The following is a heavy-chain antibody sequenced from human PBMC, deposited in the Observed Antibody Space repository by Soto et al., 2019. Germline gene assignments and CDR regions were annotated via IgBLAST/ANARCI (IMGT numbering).Heavy chain of an antibody. Sequence: EVQLVESGGGLVQPGRSLRLSCAASGFTFDDYAMHWVRQAPGKGLEWVSGISWNSGSIGYADSVKGRFTISRDNAKNSLYLQMNSLRAEDTALYYCAKPEREYSSSSFLGYFDYWGQGTLVTVSS. CDR3: AKPEREYSSSSFLGYFDY. CDR2: ISWNSGSI. V-gene: IGHV3-9*01. D-gene: IGHD6-6*01. CDR1: GFTFDDYA. J-gene: IGHJ4*02.